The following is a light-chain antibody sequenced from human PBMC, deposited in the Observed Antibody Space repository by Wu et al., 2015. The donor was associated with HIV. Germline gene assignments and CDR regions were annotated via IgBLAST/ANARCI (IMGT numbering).Light chain of an antibody. CDR2: AAS. Sequence: EIVLTQSPATLSLSPGERATLSCRASQSVTSNYLAWYQQKPGQAPRLLIYAASNRATGIPDRISGSGSGTLFTLTISRLEPEDSAVYFCQQYVSLPHFGQGTRLEIK. V-gene: IGKV3-20*01. CDR3: QQYVSLPH. CDR1: QSVTSNY. J-gene: IGKJ5*01.